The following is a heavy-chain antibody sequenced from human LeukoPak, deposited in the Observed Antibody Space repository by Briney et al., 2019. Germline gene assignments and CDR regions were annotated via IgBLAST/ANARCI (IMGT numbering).Heavy chain of an antibody. V-gene: IGHV3-23*01. CDR1: GFTFSSYA. CDR2: ISDNGGAA. D-gene: IGHD5-12*01. Sequence: GGSLRLSCAASGFTFSSYAMSWVRQAPGKGLEWVSGISDNGGAAYYADSVKGRFTISRDNSRNTLYLQMNSLGADDTAVYYCAKALGDYSAYRTRVFDCWGQGTLVTVSS. J-gene: IGHJ4*02. CDR3: AKALGDYSAYRTRVFDC.